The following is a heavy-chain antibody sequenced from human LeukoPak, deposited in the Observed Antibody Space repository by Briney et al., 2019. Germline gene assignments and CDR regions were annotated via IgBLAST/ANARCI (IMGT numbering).Heavy chain of an antibody. CDR2: ISWNSGSI. J-gene: IGHJ6*03. Sequence: GGSLRLSCAASGFTFDDYAMHWVRQAPGKGLEWVSGISWNSGSIGYADSVKGRFTISRDNAKNSLYLQMNSLRAEDMALYYCAKPAEPYYYYYYMDVWGKGTTVTVSS. V-gene: IGHV3-9*03. CDR3: AKPAEPYYYYYYMDV. D-gene: IGHD1-14*01. CDR1: GFTFDDYA.